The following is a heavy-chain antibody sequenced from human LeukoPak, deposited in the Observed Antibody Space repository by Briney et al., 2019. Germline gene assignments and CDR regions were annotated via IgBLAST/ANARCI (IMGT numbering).Heavy chain of an antibody. J-gene: IGHJ4*02. V-gene: IGHV3-74*01. Sequence: GGSLRLSCAASGFTFSSYWMHWVRQAPGKGLVWVSRIYSDGSGTTYAESVKGRFTISRDNAKNTLFLQMNSLRAEDTAVYYCARDDGSGSYIYWGQGTLVTVSS. D-gene: IGHD3-10*01. CDR2: IYSDGSGT. CDR3: ARDDGSGSYIY. CDR1: GFTFSSYW.